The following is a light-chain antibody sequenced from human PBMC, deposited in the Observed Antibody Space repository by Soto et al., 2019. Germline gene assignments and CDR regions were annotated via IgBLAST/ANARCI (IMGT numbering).Light chain of an antibody. J-gene: IGKJ3*01. V-gene: IGKV1-17*01. CDR3: LQHNGFPFT. CDR1: QDIRDD. CDR2: ASS. Sequence: DIQMTQSPSSLSASVGDRVTITSRASQDIRDDLGWYQQKPGKAPKRLIYASSSLQSGAPARFSGSGSGTELTLTISSLYPEDFATYYCLQHNGFPFTFGPGTKVDVK.